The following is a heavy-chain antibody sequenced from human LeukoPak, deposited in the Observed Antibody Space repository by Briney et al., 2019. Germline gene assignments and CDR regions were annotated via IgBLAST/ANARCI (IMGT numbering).Heavy chain of an antibody. CDR3: AKDGDYYDSSGYRDFDY. CDR1: GFTFSSYA. CDR2: ISGSGGST. V-gene: IGHV3-23*01. Sequence: GGSLRLSCAASGFTFSSYAMSWVRQAPGKGLEWVSAISGSGGSTYYADSVKGRFTISRDNSKNTLYLQMNSLRAEDTDVYYCAKDGDYYDSSGYRDFDYWGQGTLVTVSS. J-gene: IGHJ4*02. D-gene: IGHD3-22*01.